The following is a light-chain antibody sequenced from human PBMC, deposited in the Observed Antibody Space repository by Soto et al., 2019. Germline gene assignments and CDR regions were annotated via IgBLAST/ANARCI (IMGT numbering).Light chain of an antibody. CDR2: EVT. CDR3: SSYAGSDNLI. J-gene: IGLJ2*01. V-gene: IGLV2-8*01. Sequence: QSALTQPPSASGSPGQSVTISCTGTSSDVGGYNSVSWYQQHPGKAPKLMIYEVTERPSGVPDRFSGSKSGNTASLTVSALQAEDEADYYCSSYAGSDNLIFGGGTKLTVL. CDR1: SSDVGGYNS.